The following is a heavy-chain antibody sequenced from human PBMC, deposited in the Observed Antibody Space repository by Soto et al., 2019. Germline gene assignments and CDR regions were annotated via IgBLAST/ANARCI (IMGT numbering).Heavy chain of an antibody. D-gene: IGHD5-18*01. J-gene: IGHJ6*02. Sequence: GGSLRLSCAASVFTFSSYAMHWVRQSPGKGLEWVAVISYDGSNKYYADSVKGRLTISRDNSKNTLYLQMKSLRAEDTAVYYCARVLDTAMVAAYYYGMDVWGQGTTVTVSS. CDR3: ARVLDTAMVAAYYYGMDV. CDR2: ISYDGSNK. CDR1: VFTFSSYA. V-gene: IGHV3-30-3*01.